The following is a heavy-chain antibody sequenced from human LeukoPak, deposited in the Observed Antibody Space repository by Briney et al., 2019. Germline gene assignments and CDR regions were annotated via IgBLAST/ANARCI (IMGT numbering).Heavy chain of an antibody. D-gene: IGHD4-11*01. CDR3: AKDMGMTTVTTAMDY. Sequence: HPGRSLRLSCAASGFTFGSYGMHWVRQAPGKGLEWVAVISYDGSNKYYADSVKGRFTISRDNSKNTLYLQMNSLRAEDTAVYYCAKDMGMTTVTTAMDYWGQGTLVTVSS. CDR1: GFTFGSYG. CDR2: ISYDGSNK. J-gene: IGHJ4*02. V-gene: IGHV3-30*18.